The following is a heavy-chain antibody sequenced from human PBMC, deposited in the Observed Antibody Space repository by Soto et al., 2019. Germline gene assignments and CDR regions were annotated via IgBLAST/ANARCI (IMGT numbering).Heavy chain of an antibody. V-gene: IGHV4-34*01. Sequence: ASETLSLTCAVYGGSFSGYYWSWIRQPPGKGLEWIGEINHSGSTNYNPSLKSRVTISVDTSKNQFSLKLSSVTAADTAVYYCARGRSHSATRARGGRSRFDYWGQGTLVTVSS. D-gene: IGHD1-26*01. CDR1: GGSFSGYY. CDR3: ARGRSHSATRARGGRSRFDY. J-gene: IGHJ4*02. CDR2: INHSGST.